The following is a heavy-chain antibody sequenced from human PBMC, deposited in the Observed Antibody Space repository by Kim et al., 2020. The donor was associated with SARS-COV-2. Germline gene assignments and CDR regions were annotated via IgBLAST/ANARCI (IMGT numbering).Heavy chain of an antibody. D-gene: IGHD3-10*01. J-gene: IGHJ6*02. CDR2: NT. V-gene: IGHV1-8*01. Sequence: NTAYAQKVQGRVTMTWNTSISTAYMDLSSLGSEDTAVYYCARGSWVGGMDVWGQGTTVTVSS. CDR3: ARGSWVGGMDV.